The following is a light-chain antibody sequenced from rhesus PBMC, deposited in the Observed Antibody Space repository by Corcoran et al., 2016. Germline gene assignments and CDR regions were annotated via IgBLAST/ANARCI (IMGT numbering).Light chain of an antibody. Sequence: QAALTQPRSVSGSPGQSVTISCTGTSSDIGGYNYVSWYQQHPGTAPKFMIYEVSKRPSGVSGRFSGSKSGHTASLTISGLQAEDEADYYGSSYAGSNTCIFGAGTRLTVL. J-gene: IGLJ1*01. CDR3: SSYAGSNTCI. CDR2: EVS. V-gene: IGLV2-32*02. CDR1: SSDIGGYNY.